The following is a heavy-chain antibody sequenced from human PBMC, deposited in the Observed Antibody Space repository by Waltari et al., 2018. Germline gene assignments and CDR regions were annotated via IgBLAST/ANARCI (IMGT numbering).Heavy chain of an antibody. CDR1: GGSISSYY. CDR3: ARDHGYCGGDCSSNWFDP. CDR2: IYTSGST. Sequence: QVQLQESGPGLVKPSETLSLTCTVSGGSISSYYWSWLRQPAGRGLEWIGRIYTSGSTNYNPSLKSRVTMSVDTSKNQFSLKLSSVTAADTAVYYCARDHGYCGGDCSSNWFDPWGQGTLVTVSS. J-gene: IGHJ5*02. D-gene: IGHD2-21*01. V-gene: IGHV4-4*07.